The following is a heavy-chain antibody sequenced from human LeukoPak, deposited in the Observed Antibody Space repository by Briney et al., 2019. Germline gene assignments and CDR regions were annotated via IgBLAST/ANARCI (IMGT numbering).Heavy chain of an antibody. CDR2: IKQDGSEK. V-gene: IGHV3-7*01. Sequence: GGSLRLSCAASGFTFSTYWMSWVRQAPGKGLEWVANIKQDGSEKYYVDSVKGRFTISRDNAKNSLYLQVNSLRAEDTAMYYCARDSAGNDYWGQGTLVTVSS. CDR1: GFTFSTYW. CDR3: ARDSAGNDY. J-gene: IGHJ4*02. D-gene: IGHD6-13*01.